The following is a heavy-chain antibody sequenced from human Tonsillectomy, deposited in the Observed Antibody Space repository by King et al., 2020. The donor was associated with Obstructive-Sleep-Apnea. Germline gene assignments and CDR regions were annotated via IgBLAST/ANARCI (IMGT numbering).Heavy chain of an antibody. CDR2: ISHSGFT. V-gene: IGHV4-4*02. CDR3: SRRESVIRVVLLSRYFDY. CDR1: GGSVNNSNW. J-gene: IGHJ4*02. D-gene: IGHD3-10*01. Sequence: QLQESGPGLVKPSGTLSLTCGVSGGSVNNSNWWNWVRQTPGKGLEWIGEISHSGFTNYNPSLRSRVTITLDRSKNQFSLKLSSVTAADTAVYYCSRRESVIRVVLLSRYFDYWGREPWSPSPQ.